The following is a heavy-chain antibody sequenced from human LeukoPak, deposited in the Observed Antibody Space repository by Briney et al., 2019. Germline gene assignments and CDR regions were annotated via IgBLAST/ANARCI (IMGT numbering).Heavy chain of an antibody. J-gene: IGHJ4*02. CDR3: ASQIAAAGLGY. CDR1: GGSISSGDYY. Sequence: PSETLSLTCTVSGGSISSGDYYWSWIRQPPGKGLEWIGSIYYSGSTYYNPSLKSRVTISVDTSKNQFSLKLSSVTAADTAVYYCASQIAAAGLGYWGQGTLVTVSS. CDR2: IYYSGST. V-gene: IGHV4-39*01. D-gene: IGHD6-13*01.